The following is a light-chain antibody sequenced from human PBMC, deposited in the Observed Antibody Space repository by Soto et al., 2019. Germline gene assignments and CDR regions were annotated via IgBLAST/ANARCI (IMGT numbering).Light chain of an antibody. CDR2: DAS. V-gene: IGKV3-11*01. Sequence: EIVWTQSPATLSLSPGEKATLSCRASQSFSSSLAWYQQKPGQAPRLLIYDASNRATGIPARFSGSGSGTDFTLTISSLEPEDFAVYYCQQRSNWPPGYTFGQGTKLEIK. CDR1: QSFSSS. J-gene: IGKJ2*01. CDR3: QQRSNWPPGYT.